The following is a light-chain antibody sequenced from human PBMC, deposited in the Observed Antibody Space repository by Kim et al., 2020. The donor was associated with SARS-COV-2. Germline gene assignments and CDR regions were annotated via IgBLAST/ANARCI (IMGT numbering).Light chain of an antibody. CDR1: DSDIGAGYD. J-gene: IGLJ1*01. CDR2: ANT. V-gene: IGLV1-40*01. Sequence: RVTISCTGTDSDIGAGYDVHWYQQLPGTAPKLLIFANTNRPSRGPDRFSGSKSGTSASLAITGLQAEDEADYYCQSYDSSLSGYVFGTGTKVTVL. CDR3: QSYDSSLSGYV.